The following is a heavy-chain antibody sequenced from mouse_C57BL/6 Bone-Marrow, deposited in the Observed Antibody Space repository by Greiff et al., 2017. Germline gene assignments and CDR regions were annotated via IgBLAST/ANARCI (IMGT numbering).Heavy chain of an antibody. D-gene: IGHD2-3*01. V-gene: IGHV5-4*03. J-gene: IGHJ4*01. CDR3: ARHGYYLFY. CDR2: ISDGGSYT. CDR1: GFTFSSYA. Sequence: EVKLVESGGGLVKPGGSLKLSCAASGFTFSSYAMSWVRQTPEKRLEWVATISDGGSYTYYPDNVKGRFTISRDNAKNNLYLQMSHLKSEDTAMYYCARHGYYLFYWGQGTSVTVSS.